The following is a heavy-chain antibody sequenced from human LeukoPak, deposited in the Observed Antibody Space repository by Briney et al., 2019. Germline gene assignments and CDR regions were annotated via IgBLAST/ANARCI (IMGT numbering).Heavy chain of an antibody. V-gene: IGHV3-21*01. CDR2: ISSSSSYI. D-gene: IGHD2-21*01. Sequence: GGSLRLSCAASGFTFSSYSMNWVRQAPGKGLEWVSSISSSSSYIYYADSVKGRFTISRDNAKNSLYLQMNSLRAEDTAVYYCARDHAGVYCGGDCVPLYVAFDIWGQGTMVTVSS. J-gene: IGHJ3*02. CDR3: ARDHAGVYCGGDCVPLYVAFDI. CDR1: GFTFSSYS.